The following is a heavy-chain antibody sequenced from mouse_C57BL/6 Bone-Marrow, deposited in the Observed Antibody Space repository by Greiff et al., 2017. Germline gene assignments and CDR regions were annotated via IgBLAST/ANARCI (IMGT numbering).Heavy chain of an antibody. CDR2: ISSGSSTI. Sequence: EVQLQESGGGLVKPGGSLKLSCAASGFTFSDYGMHWVRQAPEKGLEWVAYISSGSSTIYYADTVKGRFTISRDNAKNTLFLQMTSLRSEDTAMYYCARSGGYGFAYWGQGTLVTVSA. CDR3: ARSGGYGFAY. J-gene: IGHJ3*01. D-gene: IGHD2-2*01. CDR1: GFTFSDYG. V-gene: IGHV5-17*01.